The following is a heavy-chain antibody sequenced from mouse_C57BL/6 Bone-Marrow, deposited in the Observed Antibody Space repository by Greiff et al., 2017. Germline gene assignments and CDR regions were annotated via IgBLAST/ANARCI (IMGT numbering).Heavy chain of an antibody. Sequence: QVHVKQSGPELVKPGASVKLSCKASGYTFTSYDINWVKQRPGQGLEWIGWIYPRDGSTKYNEKFKGKATLTVDTSSSTAYMELHSLTSEDSAVYFCARDHDRTYWGQGTLVTVSA. CDR1: GYTFTSYD. J-gene: IGHJ3*01. D-gene: IGHD2-4*01. V-gene: IGHV1-85*01. CDR2: IYPRDGST. CDR3: ARDHDRTY.